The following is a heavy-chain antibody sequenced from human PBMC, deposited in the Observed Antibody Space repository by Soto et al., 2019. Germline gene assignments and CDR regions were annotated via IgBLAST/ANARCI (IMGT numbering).Heavy chain of an antibody. CDR2: ISAYNGNT. D-gene: IGHD2-15*01. CDR1: GYTFTSYG. J-gene: IGHJ5*02. CDR3: ARDRVVVVVAASTNWFDP. V-gene: IGHV1-18*01. Sequence: QVQLVQSGAEVKKPGASVKVSCKASGYTFTSYGISWVRQAPGQGLEWMGWISAYNGNTNYAQQLQGRVTMTTDTSTSTAYMERRSLRSDDTAVYYCARDRVVVVVAASTNWFDPWGQGTLVTVSS.